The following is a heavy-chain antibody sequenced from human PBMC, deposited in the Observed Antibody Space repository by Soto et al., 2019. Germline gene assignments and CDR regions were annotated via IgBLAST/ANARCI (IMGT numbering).Heavy chain of an antibody. Sequence: ASVNVSCKASGYTFTGYYMHWVRQAPGQGLEWMGWINPNSGGTNYAQKFQGWVTMTRDTSISTAYMELSRLRSDDTAVYYCAVLQARPGSAFDIWGQGTMVTVSS. CDR1: GYTFTGYY. CDR3: AVLQARPGSAFDI. J-gene: IGHJ3*02. D-gene: IGHD2-15*01. CDR2: INPNSGGT. V-gene: IGHV1-2*04.